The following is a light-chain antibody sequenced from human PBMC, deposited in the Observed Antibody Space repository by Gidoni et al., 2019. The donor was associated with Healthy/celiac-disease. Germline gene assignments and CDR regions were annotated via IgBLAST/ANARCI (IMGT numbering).Light chain of an antibody. CDR2: DAA. Sequence: EIVLTQSPATLSLSPGERATLSCRASQSVSSYLAWYQQQPGQAPRLLIYDAANRATGIPARFSGSGSGTDFSRTISSLETEDFAVYYCQQRSNWPPEFTFGPGTKVEIK. V-gene: IGKV3-11*01. J-gene: IGKJ3*01. CDR3: QQRSNWPPEFT. CDR1: QSVSSY.